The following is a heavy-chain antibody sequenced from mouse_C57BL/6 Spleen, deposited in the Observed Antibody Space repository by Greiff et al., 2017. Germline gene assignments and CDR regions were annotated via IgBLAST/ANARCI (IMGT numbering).Heavy chain of an antibody. CDR3: ASYSNYVYCDV. CDR2: INPYNGGT. J-gene: IGHJ1*03. CDR1: GYTFTDYY. Sequence: VQLKQSGPVLVKPGASVKMSCKASGYTFTDYYMNWVKQSHGKSLEWIGVINPYNGGTSYNQKFKGKATLTVDKSSSTAYMELNSLTSEDSAVYYCASYSNYVYCDVWGTGTTVTVSS. V-gene: IGHV1-19*01. D-gene: IGHD2-5*01.